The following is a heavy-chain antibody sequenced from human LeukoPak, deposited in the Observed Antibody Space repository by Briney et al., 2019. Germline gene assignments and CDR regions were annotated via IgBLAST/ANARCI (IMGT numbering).Heavy chain of an antibody. D-gene: IGHD3-10*01. CDR3: ARWGEVYWYFDL. J-gene: IGHJ2*01. CDR2: IYTSGST. V-gene: IGHV4-61*02. Sequence: SETLSLTCTVSGGSISSGSYYWSWIRQPAGKGLEWIGRIYTSGSTNYNPSLKSRVTISVDPSKNQFSLKLSSVTAADTALYYCARWGEVYWYFDLWGRGTLVTVSS. CDR1: GGSISSGSYY.